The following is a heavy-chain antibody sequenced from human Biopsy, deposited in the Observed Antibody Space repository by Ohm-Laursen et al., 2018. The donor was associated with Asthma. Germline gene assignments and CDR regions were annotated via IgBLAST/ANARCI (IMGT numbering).Heavy chain of an antibody. CDR3: ARGKTWGRSYYFDY. Sequence: SLRLSCTASGFTFRSYAMHWVRQAPGKGLEWVAVISYDGSNKYYADSVKGRFTISRDNSKDTLYLQVNSLRGDDTAVYYCARGKTWGRSYYFDYWGQGTLVTVSS. D-gene: IGHD6-6*01. CDR2: ISYDGSNK. J-gene: IGHJ4*02. CDR1: GFTFRSYA. V-gene: IGHV3-30-3*01.